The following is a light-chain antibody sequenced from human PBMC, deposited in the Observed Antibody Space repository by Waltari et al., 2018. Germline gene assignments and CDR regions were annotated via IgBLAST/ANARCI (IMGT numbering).Light chain of an antibody. CDR2: DNT. Sequence: QQPPGTATKLLTYDNTKRPSGVPDRFSGSTSGTSASLAITGLQAEDEADYYCQSYDSSLSGVVFGGGPKLTVL. J-gene: IGLJ2*01. V-gene: IGLV1-40*01. CDR3: QSYDSSLSGVV.